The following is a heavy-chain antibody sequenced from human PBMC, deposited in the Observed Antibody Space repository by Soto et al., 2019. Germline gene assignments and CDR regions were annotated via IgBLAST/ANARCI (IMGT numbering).Heavy chain of an antibody. D-gene: IGHD3-10*01. CDR1: GGSISSYY. CDR3: ARGYGYYYGMDV. CDR2: IYYSGST. Sequence: PSETLSLTCTVSGGSISSYYWSWIXQPPGKGLEWIGYIYYSGSTNYNPSLKSRVTISVDTSKNQFSLKLSSVTAADTAVYYCARGYGYYYGMDVWGQGTTVTVSS. J-gene: IGHJ6*02. V-gene: IGHV4-59*01.